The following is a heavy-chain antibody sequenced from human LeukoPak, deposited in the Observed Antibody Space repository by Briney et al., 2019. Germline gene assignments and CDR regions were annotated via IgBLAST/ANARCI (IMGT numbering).Heavy chain of an antibody. CDR2: INTNTGNP. D-gene: IGHD6-13*01. J-gene: IGHJ5*02. CDR1: GYTFTSYA. CDR3: ARDADPGPIAAAVDNWFDP. Sequence: ASVKVSCKASGYTFTSYAMNWVRQAPGQGLEWMGWINTNTGNPTYAQGFTGRFVFSLDTSVSTAYLQISSLKAEDTAVYYCARDADPGPIAAAVDNWFDPWGQGTLVTVSS. V-gene: IGHV7-4-1*02.